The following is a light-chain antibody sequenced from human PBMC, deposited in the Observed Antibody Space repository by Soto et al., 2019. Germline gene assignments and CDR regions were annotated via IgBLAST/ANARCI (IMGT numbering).Light chain of an antibody. CDR1: SSDVAAYNF. CDR3: SAYTHSNTVI. Sequence: QLVLTQPASVSGSPGQSITISYTGTSSDVAAYNFVSWYQQHPGEVPKLMIYEVIKRPSGISDRFSGSKSGNTASLTISGLQAEDEADYYCSAYTHSNTVIFGGGTKVTVL. J-gene: IGLJ2*01. CDR2: EVI. V-gene: IGLV2-14*03.